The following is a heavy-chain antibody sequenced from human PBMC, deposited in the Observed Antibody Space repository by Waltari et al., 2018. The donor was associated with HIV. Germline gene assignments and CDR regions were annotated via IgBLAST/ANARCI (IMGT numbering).Heavy chain of an antibody. D-gene: IGHD5-12*01. J-gene: IGHJ4*02. CDR2: IYPGDSET. CDR1: GYTFTSYW. Sequence: EVQLVQSGAEVKKTGESLKISCKASGYTFTSYWIGWVRQMPGKGLEWMGIIYPGDSETRDSPSFQGQVSISGDKAFNIAYLQWSSLKASDTAVYYCARRRGYDWDYWGQGTLVTVS. V-gene: IGHV5-51*03. CDR3: ARRRGYDWDY.